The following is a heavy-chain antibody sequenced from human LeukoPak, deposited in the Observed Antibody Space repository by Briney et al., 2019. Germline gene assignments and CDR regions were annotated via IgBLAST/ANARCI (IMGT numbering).Heavy chain of an antibody. CDR3: ARAVYGYFDF. J-gene: IGHJ4*02. D-gene: IGHD5-18*01. CDR2: IKEDGSEK. CDR1: GFTFSSHW. V-gene: IGHV3-7*04. Sequence: GGSLRLSCAASGFTFSSHWMSWVRLAPGKGLEWVANIKEDGSEKYYVDSVKGRFTISRDNAKNSQYLQMSSLRAEDTAVYYCARAVYGYFDFWGQGILLTVAS.